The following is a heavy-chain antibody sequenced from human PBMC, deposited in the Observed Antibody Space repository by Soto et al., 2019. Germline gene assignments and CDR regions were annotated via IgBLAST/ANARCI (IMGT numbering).Heavy chain of an antibody. CDR2: ISGSGDST. D-gene: IGHD1-26*01. CDR3: ARRGRGSYYDY. V-gene: IGHV3-23*01. J-gene: IGHJ4*02. Sequence: EVQLLESGGGLVQPGGSLRLSCAASGFTFSSYAMRWVRQAPVKGLEWVSAISGSGDSTYYADSVKGRFTISRDNSKNPRYRQMHSLRAEDPAVYYCARRGRGSYYDYWGQGTLVTVSS. CDR1: GFTFSSYA.